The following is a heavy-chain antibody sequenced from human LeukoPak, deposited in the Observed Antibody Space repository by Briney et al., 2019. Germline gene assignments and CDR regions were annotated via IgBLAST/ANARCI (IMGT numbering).Heavy chain of an antibody. D-gene: IGHD5-18*01. CDR2: ISYDGSNK. J-gene: IGHJ4*02. CDR3: ARDWGPWIQLWQPFDY. Sequence: PGRSLRLSCAASGFTFSSYAMHWVRQAPGKGLEWVAVISYDGSNKYYADSVKGRFTISRDNSKNTLYLQMNSLRAEDTAVYYCARDWGPWIQLWQPFDYWGQGTLVTVSS. V-gene: IGHV3-30-3*01. CDR1: GFTFSSYA.